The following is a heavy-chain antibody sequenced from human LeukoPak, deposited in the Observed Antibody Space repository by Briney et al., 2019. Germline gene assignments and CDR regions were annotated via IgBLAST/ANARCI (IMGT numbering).Heavy chain of an antibody. J-gene: IGHJ4*02. D-gene: IGHD3-10*01. Sequence: GGSLRLSCAASGFTFSSYHMTWVRQTPGKGLEWVSAISSGGSTYYADSVKGRFTISRDNSKNTLYLDMNSLRAEDTAQYFRAKHYLRFSDYWGQGTLVTVSS. CDR1: GFTFSSYH. CDR2: ISSGGST. CDR3: AKHYLRFSDY. V-gene: IGHV3-23*01.